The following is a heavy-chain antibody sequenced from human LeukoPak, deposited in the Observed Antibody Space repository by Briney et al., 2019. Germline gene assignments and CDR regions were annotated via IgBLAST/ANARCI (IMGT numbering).Heavy chain of an antibody. D-gene: IGHD1-26*01. CDR2: IYPGDSDT. V-gene: IGHV5-51*01. CDR3: AGGWDPYYFDY. J-gene: IGHJ4*02. Sequence: GESLKISCKGSGYSFTSYWIGWVRQMPGXXXXWMGIIYPGDSDTRYSPSFQGQVTISADKSISTAYLQWSSLKASDTAMYYCAGGWDPYYFDYWGQGTLVTVSS. CDR1: GYSFTSYW.